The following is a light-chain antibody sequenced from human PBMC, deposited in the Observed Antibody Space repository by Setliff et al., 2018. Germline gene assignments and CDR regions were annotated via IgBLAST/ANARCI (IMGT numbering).Light chain of an antibody. J-gene: IGLJ1*01. CDR1: SSDVGGYNY. Sequence: QSALTQPPSASGSPGQSVTISCTGTSSDVGGYNYVSWYQQHPGKAPKLMIYEVTKRPSGVPDRFSGSKSGNTASLTVSGLQVEDEADYYCSSYTGSNNLGVFGTGTKAPS. V-gene: IGLV2-8*01. CDR2: EVT. CDR3: SSYTGSNNLGV.